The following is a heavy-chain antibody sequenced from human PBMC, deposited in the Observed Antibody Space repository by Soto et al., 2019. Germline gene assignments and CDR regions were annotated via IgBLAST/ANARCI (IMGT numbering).Heavy chain of an antibody. D-gene: IGHD1-1*01. CDR1: GGSFSGYY. J-gene: IGHJ4*02. CDR2: INHSGST. Sequence: SETLSLTCAVYGGSFSGYYWSWIRQPPGKGLEWIGEINHSGSTNYNPSLKSRVTISVDTSKNQFSLKLSSVTAADTAVYYCARVGGYGIIDYWGQGTLVTSPQ. V-gene: IGHV4-34*01. CDR3: ARVGGYGIIDY.